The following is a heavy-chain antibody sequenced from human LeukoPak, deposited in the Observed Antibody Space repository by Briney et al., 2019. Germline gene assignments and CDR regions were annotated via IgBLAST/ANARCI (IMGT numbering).Heavy chain of an antibody. CDR3: AKDDSSGYYYDAFDI. J-gene: IGHJ3*02. D-gene: IGHD3-22*01. CDR2: ISGSGGST. V-gene: IGHV3-23*01. CDR1: GFTVSSNY. Sequence: GGSLRLSCAASGFTVSSNYMSWVRQAPGKVLEWVSAISGSGGSTYYADSVKGRFTISRDNSKNTLYLQMNSLRAEDTAVYYCAKDDSSGYYYDAFDIWGQGTMVTVSS.